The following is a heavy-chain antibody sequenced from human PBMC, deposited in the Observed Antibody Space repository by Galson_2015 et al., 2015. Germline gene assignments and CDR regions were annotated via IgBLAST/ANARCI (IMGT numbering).Heavy chain of an antibody. J-gene: IGHJ6*02. V-gene: IGHV3-30*03. Sequence: SLRLSCAASEFTFSRYGIHWVRQAPGKGLEWVTFISYDGSDKNYADSVKGRFTISRDNSQNRLYLQMNSLRAADTAVYYCVIGSRGMDAWGQGTTVTVSS. CDR3: VIGSRGMDA. D-gene: IGHD2-15*01. CDR2: ISYDGSDK. CDR1: EFTFSRYG.